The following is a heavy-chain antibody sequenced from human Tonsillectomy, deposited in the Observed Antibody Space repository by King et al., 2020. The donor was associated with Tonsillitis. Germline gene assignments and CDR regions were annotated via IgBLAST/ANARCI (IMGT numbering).Heavy chain of an antibody. CDR1: GFTFSSYA. CDR3: ARDRARTYCYDGSGYYYFDY. D-gene: IGHD3-22*01. V-gene: IGHV3-30*04. J-gene: IGHJ4*02. Sequence: VQLVESGGGVVQPGRSLRLSCAASGFTFSSYAMHWVRQAPGKGLEWVAVISYDGSNKYYADSVKGRFTISRDNSKNTLYLQMNSLRAEDTAVYYCARDRARTYCYDGSGYYYFDYWGQGTLVPGSS. CDR2: ISYDGSNK.